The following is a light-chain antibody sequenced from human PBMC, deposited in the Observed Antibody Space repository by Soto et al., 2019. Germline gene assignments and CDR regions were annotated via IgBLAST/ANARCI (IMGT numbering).Light chain of an antibody. CDR1: QGIGND. Sequence: DIQITQSPSSLSASVVDRVTITFLASQGIGNDLGWYQQKPGKAPKRLIYAASSLQSGVPSRFSGSGSGTEFTLTISSLQPEDFATYYCLQHNSYPITFGQGTRLEIK. CDR3: LQHNSYPIT. J-gene: IGKJ5*01. CDR2: AAS. V-gene: IGKV1-17*01.